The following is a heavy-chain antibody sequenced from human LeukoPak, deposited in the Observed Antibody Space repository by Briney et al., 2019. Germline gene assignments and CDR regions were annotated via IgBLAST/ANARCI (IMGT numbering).Heavy chain of an antibody. V-gene: IGHV1-2*02. Sequence: ASVKVSCKASGYTFTDYYIHWMRQVPGHGLEWTGWINPKSGGTDFAPNLRDRVTLTSDTSITTAYMEITSLTTDDIAVYYCARDLASRMSGVAHLTPDEGDTWGQGTLVTVSS. J-gene: IGHJ5*02. D-gene: IGHD3-3*01. CDR1: GYTFTDYY. CDR3: ARDLASRMSGVAHLTPDEGDT. CDR2: INPKSGGT.